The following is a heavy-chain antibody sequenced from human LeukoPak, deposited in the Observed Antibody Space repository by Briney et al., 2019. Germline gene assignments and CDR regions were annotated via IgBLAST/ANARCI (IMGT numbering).Heavy chain of an antibody. CDR2: INWNGGST. CDR1: GFTFDDYG. Sequence: GGSLRLSCAASGFTFDDYGMSWVRQAPGKGLEWVSGINWNGGSTGYADSVKGRFTISRDNAKNSLYLQMNSLRAEDTAVYYCAKDGYCSGGSCYSDGAFDIWGQGTMVTVSS. CDR3: AKDGYCSGGSCYSDGAFDI. V-gene: IGHV3-20*04. D-gene: IGHD2-15*01. J-gene: IGHJ3*02.